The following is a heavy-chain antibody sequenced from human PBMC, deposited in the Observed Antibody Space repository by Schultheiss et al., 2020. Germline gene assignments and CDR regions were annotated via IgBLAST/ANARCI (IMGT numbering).Heavy chain of an antibody. CDR1: GGTFSSYA. V-gene: IGHV1-2*04. Sequence: ASVKVSCKASGGTFSSYAISWVRQAPGQGLEWMGIINPSGGSTSYAQKFQGWVTMTRDTSISTAYMELSRLRSDDTAVYYCARLFGGVIVTSFDYWGQGTLVTVSS. J-gene: IGHJ4*02. CDR3: ARLFGGVIVTSFDY. D-gene: IGHD3-16*02. CDR2: INPSGGST.